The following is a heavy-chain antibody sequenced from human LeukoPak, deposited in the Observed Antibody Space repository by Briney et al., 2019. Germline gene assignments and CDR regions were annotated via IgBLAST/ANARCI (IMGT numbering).Heavy chain of an antibody. CDR2: TNKEGTGT. V-gene: IGHV3-74*01. Sequence: PGGSLRLSCAASGFTFSDYWMHWVRQAPGKGLMWVSRTNKEGTGTTYADSVRGRFTTSRDNAKNTLLLQVNSLRAEDTGVYYCAREMGSSSYVLDVWGQGTMATVSS. CDR3: AREMGSSSYVLDV. CDR1: GFTFSDYW. D-gene: IGHD2-2*01. J-gene: IGHJ3*01.